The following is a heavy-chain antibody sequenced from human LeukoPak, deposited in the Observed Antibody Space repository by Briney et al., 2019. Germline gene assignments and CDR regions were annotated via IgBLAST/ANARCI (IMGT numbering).Heavy chain of an antibody. D-gene: IGHD3-10*01. CDR2: IYYSGST. CDR1: GGSISSYY. J-gene: IGHJ2*01. V-gene: IGHV4-59*01. Sequence: SETLSLTCTVSGGSISSYYWSWIRQPPGKGLEWIGYIYYSGSTIYNPSLKSRVTISVDTSKNQFSLKLSSVTAADTAVYYCARIPDLVWFGDMGYFDLWGRGTLVTVSS. CDR3: ARIPDLVWFGDMGYFDL.